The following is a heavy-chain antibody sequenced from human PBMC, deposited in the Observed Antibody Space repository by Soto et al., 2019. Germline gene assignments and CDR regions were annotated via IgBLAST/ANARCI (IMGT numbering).Heavy chain of an antibody. J-gene: IGHJ4*02. CDR3: ARDAKGSSGDHFDY. Sequence: EVQLVESGGGLVQPGGSLRLSCAASGFTFTSHSMNWVRQAPGKGLEWVSYISSSSSTIYYANSVKGRFTISRDNAKNSLYLQMNSLRDEDTAVYYCARDAKGSSGDHFDYWGQGTLVTFSS. V-gene: IGHV3-48*02. D-gene: IGHD1-1*01. CDR1: GFTFTSHS. CDR2: ISSSSSTI.